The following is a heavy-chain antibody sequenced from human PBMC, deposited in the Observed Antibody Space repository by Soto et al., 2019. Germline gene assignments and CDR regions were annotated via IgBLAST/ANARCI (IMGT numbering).Heavy chain of an antibody. CDR2: IIPILGIA. V-gene: IGHV1-69*08. D-gene: IGHD6-6*01. CDR1: GGTFSSYT. J-gene: IGHJ6*03. CDR3: ARDARNRPSVRVYYYMDV. Sequence: QVQLVQSGAEVKKPGSSVKVSCKASGGTFSSYTISWVRQAPGQGLEWMGRIIPILGIANYAQKFQGRVTITADKPTSTAYMELSSLRSEDTAVYYCARDARNRPSVRVYYYMDVWGKGTTVTVSS.